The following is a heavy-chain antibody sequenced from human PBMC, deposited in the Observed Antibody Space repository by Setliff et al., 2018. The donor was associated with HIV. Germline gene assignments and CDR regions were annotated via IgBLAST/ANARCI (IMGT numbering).Heavy chain of an antibody. CDR1: GDSIGAYH. CDR3: ASFFVTTVTNQDY. CDR2: IHSSGTT. V-gene: IGHV4-59*12. J-gene: IGHJ4*02. D-gene: IGHD4-17*01. Sequence: KPSETLSLTCSVSGDSIGAYHWSWIRQPPGRGLEWIGYIHSSGTTHYNPSLSSRVTISFDASKKYFSLKLTSVTAADTAMYYCASFFVTTVTNQDYWGQGTPVTVSS.